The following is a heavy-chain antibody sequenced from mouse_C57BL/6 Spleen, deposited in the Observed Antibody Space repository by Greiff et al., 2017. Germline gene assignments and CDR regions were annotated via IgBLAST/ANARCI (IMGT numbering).Heavy chain of an antibody. D-gene: IGHD1-1*01. CDR3: ARASITTVVAYYFDY. Sequence: VQLQQSGPELVKPGASVKISCKASGYAFSSSWMNWVKQRPGQGLEWIGRIYPGDGDTNYNGKFKGKATLTADKSSSTAYMQLSSLTSEDSAVYFCARASITTVVAYYFDYWGQGTTLTVSS. CDR1: GYAFSSSW. J-gene: IGHJ2*01. CDR2: IYPGDGDT. V-gene: IGHV1-82*01.